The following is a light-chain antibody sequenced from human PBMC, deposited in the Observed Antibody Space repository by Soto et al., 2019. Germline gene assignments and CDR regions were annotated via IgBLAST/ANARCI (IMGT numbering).Light chain of an antibody. V-gene: IGKV3-15*01. J-gene: IGKJ2*01. CDR3: QQYNNWPHT. CDR2: ATS. CDR1: QSVTSK. Sequence: EIVMTQSPVTLSLSPGERATLSCRASQSVTSKLAWFQQKPGQAPRLLIYATSTRATGVPARSSGSGSGTEFTLTISSLQSEDFAVYSCQQYNNWPHTFGQGTKLEIK.